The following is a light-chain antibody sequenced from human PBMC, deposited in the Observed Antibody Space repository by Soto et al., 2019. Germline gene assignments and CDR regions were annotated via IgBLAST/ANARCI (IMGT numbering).Light chain of an antibody. CDR3: QQYDSVLGT. CDR2: DAS. Sequence: DIQMTQSPATLSASVGDSVTITCQASQSISHWLAWYQQKQGKAPKYLIYDASSMESGGPSRFSGSGSGTEFPLTISSLQLDDFATYYCQQYDSVLGTCGPGTKV. V-gene: IGKV1-5*01. CDR1: QSISHW. J-gene: IGKJ1*01.